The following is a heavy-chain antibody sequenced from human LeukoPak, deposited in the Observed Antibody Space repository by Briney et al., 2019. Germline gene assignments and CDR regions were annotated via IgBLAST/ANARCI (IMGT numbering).Heavy chain of an antibody. CDR2: IYYDGSKN. J-gene: IGHJ4*02. V-gene: IGHV3-33*03. CDR1: GFTFNTYS. Sequence: PGGSLRLSCAASGFTFNTYSMHWVRQAPGKGLEWVAVIYYDGSKNFYGDSVKGRFTISRDDSKNTLYLQMNSLRGGDTAVYYCAKDRIQNYGGGSNFDYWGQGMLVTVSS. D-gene: IGHD4-17*01. CDR3: AKDRIQNYGGGSNFDY.